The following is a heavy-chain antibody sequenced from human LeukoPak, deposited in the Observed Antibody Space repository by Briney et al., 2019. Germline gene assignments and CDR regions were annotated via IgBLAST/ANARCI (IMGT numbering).Heavy chain of an antibody. CDR3: ARDQQWDYYYMDV. J-gene: IGHJ6*03. CDR1: GYTFTGYY. V-gene: IGHV1-2*02. CDR2: INPNSGGT. Sequence: ASVKVSCKASGYTFTGYYMHWVRQAPGQPLEWMGWINPNSGGTNYAQKFQGRVTMTKDTSISTAYMELSRLRSDDTAVYYCARDQQWDYYYMDVWGKGTTVTVSS. D-gene: IGHD6-19*01.